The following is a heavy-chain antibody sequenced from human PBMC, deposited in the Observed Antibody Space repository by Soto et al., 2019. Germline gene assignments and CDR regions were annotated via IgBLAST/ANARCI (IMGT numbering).Heavy chain of an antibody. V-gene: IGHV4-39*01. D-gene: IGHD2-15*01. CDR3: ARISWSYYFDY. J-gene: IGHJ4*02. Sequence: QLQLQESGPGLVKPSETLSLTCTVSGVSISSSSSYWGWSRQPPGKGLEWIGSIYYSGSTDYNPSLKSRVTIAVDTSKNQFSLKLSSVTAADTAVYYCARISWSYYFDYWGQGTLVTVSS. CDR1: GVSISSSSSY. CDR2: IYYSGST.